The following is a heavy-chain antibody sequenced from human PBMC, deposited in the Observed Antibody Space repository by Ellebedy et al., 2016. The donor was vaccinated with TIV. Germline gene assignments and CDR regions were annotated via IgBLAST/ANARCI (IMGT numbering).Heavy chain of an antibody. CDR2: IKQDGSEK. J-gene: IGHJ4*02. CDR1: GFTFSSYW. V-gene: IGHV3-7*02. CDR3: SRGIAYYSSIWYEVDY. Sequence: PGGSLRLSCAASGFTFSSYWMSWVRQAPGKGLEWVANIKQDGSEKYYVDSVKGRFTISRDNAKNSLYLQMNSLRVEDTAVYYCSRGIAYYSSIWYEVDYWGQGTLVTVSS. D-gene: IGHD3-22*01.